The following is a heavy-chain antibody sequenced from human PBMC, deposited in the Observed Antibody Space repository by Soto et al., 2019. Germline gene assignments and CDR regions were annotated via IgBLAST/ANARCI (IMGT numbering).Heavy chain of an antibody. J-gene: IGHJ3*02. CDR2: IYYSGST. V-gene: IGHV4-59*01. CDR1: GGSISSYY. D-gene: IGHD6-13*01. Sequence: SETLSLTCTVSGGSISSYYWSWIRQPPGKGLEWIGYIYYSGSTNYNPSHKSRVTISVDTSKNQFSLKLSSVTAADTAVYYCARGGYSSSWYVAFDIWGQGTMVTVSS. CDR3: ARGGYSSSWYVAFDI.